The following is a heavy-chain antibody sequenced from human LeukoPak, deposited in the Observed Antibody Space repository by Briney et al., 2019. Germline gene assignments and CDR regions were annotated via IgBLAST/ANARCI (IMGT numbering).Heavy chain of an antibody. CDR2: IYYSGST. Sequence: SETLSLTCTVSGGSISRHYWSWIRQPPGKGLEWIGYIYYSGSTNYNPSLKSRVTISVDTSKNQFSLKLSSVTAADTAVYYCARVSTMVRGVIITEFYDYWGQGTLVTVSS. CDR3: ARVSTMVRGVIITEFYDY. D-gene: IGHD3-10*01. J-gene: IGHJ4*02. V-gene: IGHV4-59*11. CDR1: GGSISRHY.